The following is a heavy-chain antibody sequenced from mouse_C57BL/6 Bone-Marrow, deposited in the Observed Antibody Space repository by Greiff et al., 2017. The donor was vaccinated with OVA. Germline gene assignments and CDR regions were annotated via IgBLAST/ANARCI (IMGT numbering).Heavy chain of an antibody. D-gene: IGHD2-12*01. Sequence: DVKLQESGGGLVKPGGSLKLSCAASGFTFSSYAMSWVRQTPEKRLEWVATISDGGSYTYYPDNVKGRFTISRDNAKNNLYLQMSHLKSEDTAMYYCASPYYIAMDYWGQGTSVTVSS. V-gene: IGHV5-4*03. CDR3: ASPYYIAMDY. CDR2: ISDGGSYT. CDR1: GFTFSSYA. J-gene: IGHJ4*01.